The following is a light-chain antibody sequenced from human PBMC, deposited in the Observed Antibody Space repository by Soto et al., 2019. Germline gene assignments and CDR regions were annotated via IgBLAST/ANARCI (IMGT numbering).Light chain of an antibody. V-gene: IGLV2-14*03. CDR1: SSDIGGYNY. CDR2: DVS. Sequence: QSVLTQPASVSGSPGQSITISCTGTSSDIGGYNYVSWYQQHPGKAPKLIIYDVSNRPSGISNRFSASKSGNTATLTISGIQTEDEADFYCASYTSKSTLVFGSGTKVTVL. J-gene: IGLJ1*01. CDR3: ASYTSKSTLV.